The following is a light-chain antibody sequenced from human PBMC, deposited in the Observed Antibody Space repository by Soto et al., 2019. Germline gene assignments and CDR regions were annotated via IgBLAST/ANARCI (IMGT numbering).Light chain of an antibody. CDR1: EDINSR. Sequence: DIQMTQSPSSVSASVGDRVTISCRASEDINSRVAWYQQKPGNAPKLLIYAAFILQSGVPSRFSGYGSGTDFTLSISSLQPEDFATYYFQQADSFPITFGQGTRLEIK. J-gene: IGKJ5*01. V-gene: IGKV1-12*01. CDR2: AAF. CDR3: QQADSFPIT.